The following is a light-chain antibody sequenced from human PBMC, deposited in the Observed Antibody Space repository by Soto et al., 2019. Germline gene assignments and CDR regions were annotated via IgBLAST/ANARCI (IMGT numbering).Light chain of an antibody. CDR2: DAS. CDR1: QSISSW. V-gene: IGKV1-5*01. CDR3: QQYNSYWGT. J-gene: IGKJ1*01. Sequence: DIQMTQSPSTLSASVGDRVTITCRASQSISSWLGWYQQKPGKAPKLLIYDASSLESGVPSRFSGSGSGTEFTLTISSLQPDDFATYYCQQYNSYWGTFGQGTKVDIK.